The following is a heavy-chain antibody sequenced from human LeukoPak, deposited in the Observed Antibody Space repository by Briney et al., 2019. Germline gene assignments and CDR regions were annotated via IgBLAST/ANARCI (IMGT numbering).Heavy chain of an antibody. J-gene: IGHJ6*02. CDR1: VYTFTVYY. Sequence: ASVKVSCKASVYTFTVYYMHWVRQAPGQGREWLGWINPASGDTNFAQIFQGRVSMTRDTSISTAYMELSRLRSDDTAVYYCARGSSLTALYYYYGLDVWGQGTTVTVSS. D-gene: IGHD2-21*02. CDR3: ARGSSLTALYYYYGLDV. CDR2: INPASGDT. V-gene: IGHV1-2*02.